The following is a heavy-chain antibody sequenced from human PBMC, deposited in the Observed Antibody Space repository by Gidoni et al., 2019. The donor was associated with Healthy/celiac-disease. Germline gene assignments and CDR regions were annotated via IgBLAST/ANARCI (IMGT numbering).Heavy chain of an antibody. CDR1: GGTFSSYA. CDR3: ARTSSSLPLPNRRRNYYYGMDV. J-gene: IGHJ6*02. CDR2: FIPIFGTA. V-gene: IGHV1-69*01. Sequence: QVQLVQSGAEVKKPGSSVKVSCKASGGTFSSYAISCVRQSPGQGLEWMGGFIPIFGTANYAQKFQGRVTITADESTSTAYMELSSLRSEDTAVYYCARTSSSLPLPNRRRNYYYGMDVWGQGTTVTVSS.